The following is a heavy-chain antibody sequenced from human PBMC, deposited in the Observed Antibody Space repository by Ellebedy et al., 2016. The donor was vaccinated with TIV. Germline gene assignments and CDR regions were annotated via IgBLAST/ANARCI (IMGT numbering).Heavy chain of an antibody. J-gene: IGHJ6*02. Sequence: GGSLRLSXVGSGFTSHDYAMHWVRQAPGKGLEWVSGIYWNSDRIDYADSVKGRFSISRDNAKNSLYLQMNSLRAEDTALYYCGKDITAGGTDVWGPGTTVTVSS. CDR1: GFTSHDYA. CDR2: IYWNSDRI. V-gene: IGHV3-9*02. CDR3: GKDITAGGTDV.